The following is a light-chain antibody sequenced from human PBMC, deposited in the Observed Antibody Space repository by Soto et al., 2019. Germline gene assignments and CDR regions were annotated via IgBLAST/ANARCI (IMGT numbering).Light chain of an antibody. CDR3: QQYNSYWT. J-gene: IGKJ1*01. Sequence: DIQMTQSPSTLSASVGDRVTITCRASQSISSWLAWYQQKPGKAPKLLIYKASSLESGVPSRLSGSGSGTECTLTISSLQPDDFATYYCQQYNSYWTFGQGNNVEIK. V-gene: IGKV1-5*03. CDR1: QSISSW. CDR2: KAS.